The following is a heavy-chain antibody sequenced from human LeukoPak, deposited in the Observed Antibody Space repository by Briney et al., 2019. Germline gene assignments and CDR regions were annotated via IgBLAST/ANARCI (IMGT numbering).Heavy chain of an antibody. CDR1: GFTFSSYW. D-gene: IGHD6-19*01. J-gene: IGHJ4*02. CDR2: IKQDGSET. Sequence: GGSLRLSCAASGFTFSSYWMSWVRQAPGKGLEWVANIKQDGSETYFLGSVKGRFTISRDNAKNSLYLQMNSLRAEDTPVYYCARGFRGWYAEGFDYWGQGTLVTVSS. CDR3: ARGFRGWYAEGFDY. V-gene: IGHV3-7*01.